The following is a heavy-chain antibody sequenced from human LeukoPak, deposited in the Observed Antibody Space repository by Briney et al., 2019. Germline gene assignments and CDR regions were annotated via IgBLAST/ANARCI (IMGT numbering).Heavy chain of an antibody. CDR3: ATSYCSSTSCRSFEYFQH. Sequence: ASVKVSCKVSGYTLTELSMHWVRQAPGKGLEWMGGFDPEDGGTIYAQKFQGRVTMTEDTSTDTAYMELSSLRSEDTAVYYCATSYCSSTSCRSFEYFQHWGQGTLVTVSS. V-gene: IGHV1-24*01. CDR1: GYTLTELS. D-gene: IGHD2-2*01. CDR2: FDPEDGGT. J-gene: IGHJ1*01.